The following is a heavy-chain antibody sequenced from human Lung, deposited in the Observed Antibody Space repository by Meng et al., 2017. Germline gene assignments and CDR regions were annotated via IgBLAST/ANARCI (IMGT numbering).Heavy chain of an antibody. V-gene: IGHV4-4*02. CDR3: ARGYYSDSH. CDR1: GASLDTDNC. Sequence: QVQLQESGPGLVKPSETLSLTCAVSGASLDTDNCWTWVRQSPGKGLEWIGEIHHSGSTNYNPSLKSRVILSVDKSKNQFSLKVNSVTAADTAVYYCARGYYSDSHWGQGTLVTVSS. J-gene: IGHJ4*02. CDR2: IHHSGST. D-gene: IGHD3-22*01.